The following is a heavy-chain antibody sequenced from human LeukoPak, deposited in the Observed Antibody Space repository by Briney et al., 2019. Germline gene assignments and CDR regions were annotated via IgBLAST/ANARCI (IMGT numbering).Heavy chain of an antibody. J-gene: IGHJ5*02. CDR1: GGSISSSLYY. Sequence: PSETLSLTCTVSGGSISSSLYYWGWIRQPPGKGLEWIGTIYYRGSTYYNPSLKTRVTISVDTSKNQFSLKLSSVTAADTAVYYCARGQNRSGYVGADWFDPWGQGTLVTVSS. D-gene: IGHD5-12*01. CDR2: IYYRGST. CDR3: ARGQNRSGYVGADWFDP. V-gene: IGHV4-39*07.